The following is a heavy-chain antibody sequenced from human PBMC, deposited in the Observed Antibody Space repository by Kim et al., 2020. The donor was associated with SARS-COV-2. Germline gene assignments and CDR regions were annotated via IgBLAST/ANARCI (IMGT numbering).Heavy chain of an antibody. CDR1: GFTFSDYY. CDR2: ISSSSSYT. J-gene: IGHJ6*02. Sequence: GGSLRLSCAASGFTFSDYYMSWIRQAPGKGLEWVSYISSSSSYTNYADSVKGRFTISRDNAKNSLYLQMNSLRAEDTAVYYCARDRVLQWIQVYYYGMDVWGQGTTVTVSS. V-gene: IGHV3-11*05. D-gene: IGHD5-18*01. CDR3: ARDRVLQWIQVYYYGMDV.